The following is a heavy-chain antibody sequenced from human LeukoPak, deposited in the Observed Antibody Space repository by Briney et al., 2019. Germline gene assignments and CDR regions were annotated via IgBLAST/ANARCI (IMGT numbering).Heavy chain of an antibody. Sequence: PSETLSLTCAVSGGSISSGGYSWSWIRQPPGKGLEWIGYIYYSGSTYYNPSLKSRVTISVDTSKNQFSLKLSSVTAADTAVYYCARHHLIAVAGSPFDPWGQGTLVTVSS. V-gene: IGHV4-30-4*07. J-gene: IGHJ5*02. CDR2: IYYSGST. CDR3: ARHHLIAVAGSPFDP. CDR1: GGSISSGGYS. D-gene: IGHD6-19*01.